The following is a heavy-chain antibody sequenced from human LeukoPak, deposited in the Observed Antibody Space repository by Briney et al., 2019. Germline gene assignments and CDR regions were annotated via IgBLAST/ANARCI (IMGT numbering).Heavy chain of an antibody. CDR1: GGSISSPSYY. Sequence: PSETLSLTCNVSGGSISSPSYYWGWLRQPPGKGLEWVGSVHSSGKTYYKPSLKSRVTLSVDASKIQFSLKLTSVTAADTAVYYCARHRIAVAEDGWFDPWGQGTLVTVSS. CDR3: ARHRIAVAEDGWFDP. CDR2: VHSSGKT. D-gene: IGHD6-19*01. J-gene: IGHJ5*02. V-gene: IGHV4-39*01.